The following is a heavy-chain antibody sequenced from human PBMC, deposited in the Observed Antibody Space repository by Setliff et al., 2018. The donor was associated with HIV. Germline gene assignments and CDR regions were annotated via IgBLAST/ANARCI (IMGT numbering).Heavy chain of an antibody. J-gene: IGHJ6*03. CDR3: AREDNWYSAFYYMDV. CDR1: GGSISRGSYY. CDR2: IYTNGNT. Sequence: PSETLSLTCTVSGGSISRGSYYWSWIRQPAGKGLEWIGRIYTNGNTNYNPSLRSRVTISPQTSKNQFSLELTSVTAEDTAVYYCAREDNWYSAFYYMDVWGKGTTVTVSS. D-gene: IGHD1-1*01. V-gene: IGHV4-61*02.